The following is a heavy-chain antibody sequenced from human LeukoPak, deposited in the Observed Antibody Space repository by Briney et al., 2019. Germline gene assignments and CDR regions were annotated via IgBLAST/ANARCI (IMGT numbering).Heavy chain of an antibody. J-gene: IGHJ5*02. CDR3: ARDLGLRGVTNWFDP. CDR2: IDPSGGST. V-gene: IGHV1-46*01. CDR1: GYTFTSYG. D-gene: IGHD3-10*01. Sequence: GASVKVSCKASGYTFTSYGISWVRQAPGQGLEWMGIIDPSGGSTDYAQKFQGRVTMTRDTSTGTVYMELSSLRSEDTAVYFCARDLGLRGVTNWFDPWGHGTLVTVSS.